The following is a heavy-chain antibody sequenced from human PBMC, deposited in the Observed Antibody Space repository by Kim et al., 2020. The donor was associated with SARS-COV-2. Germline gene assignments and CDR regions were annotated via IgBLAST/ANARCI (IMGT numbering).Heavy chain of an antibody. CDR3: ARDISSSWWDY. CDR1: GFTFSNYG. Sequence: GGSLRLSCAASGFTFSNYGMHWVRQAPGKGLEWVAVVWHDGGSKYYGDSVKGRFTISRDNSKNTLYLQMNSLRAEDTAVYYCARDISSSWWDYWGQGTLVTVSS. D-gene: IGHD6-13*01. J-gene: IGHJ4*02. V-gene: IGHV3-33*01. CDR2: VWHDGGSK.